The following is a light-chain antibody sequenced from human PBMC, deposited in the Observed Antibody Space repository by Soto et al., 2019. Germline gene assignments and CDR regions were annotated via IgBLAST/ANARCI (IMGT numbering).Light chain of an antibody. V-gene: IGLV1-44*01. CDR1: GSNIGTNT. Sequence: QSALTQSPSASGTPGQRVTISCSGSGSNIGTNTVNWYQQLPGTAPKLLIYSNDQRPSGVPDRFSGSKSGTSASLAISGLQSEDESDYYCAAWDDSLNGVVFGGGTKLTVL. CDR2: SND. J-gene: IGLJ2*01. CDR3: AAWDDSLNGVV.